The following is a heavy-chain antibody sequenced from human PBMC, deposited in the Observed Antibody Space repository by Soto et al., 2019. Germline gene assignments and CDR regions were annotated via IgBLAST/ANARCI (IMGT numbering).Heavy chain of an antibody. CDR2: ISAYNGNT. J-gene: IGHJ4*02. D-gene: IGHD6-19*01. Sequence: QVQLVQSGAEVKKPGASVKVSCNASGYSFTSYGISWVRQAPGQGIEWMGWISAYNGNTKYAQKLQGRVTRTTDTTTSKAYMELRSLRSDATAVYYWARDLAVALIDYWGQGTLVTVSS. CDR1: GYSFTSYG. CDR3: ARDLAVALIDY. V-gene: IGHV1-18*01.